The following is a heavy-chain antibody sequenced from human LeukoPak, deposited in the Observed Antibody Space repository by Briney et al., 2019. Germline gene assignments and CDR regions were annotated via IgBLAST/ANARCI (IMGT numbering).Heavy chain of an antibody. J-gene: IGHJ4*02. Sequence: GGSLRLSCAASGFTFSSYSMNWVRQAPGKGLEWVSSISSSSSYIYYADSVKGRFTISRDSAKNSLYLQMNSLRAEDTAVYYCARDSDVSYDFWSGYYGWYFDYWGQGTLVTVSS. CDR3: ARDSDVSYDFWSGYYGWYFDY. V-gene: IGHV3-21*01. CDR1: GFTFSSYS. CDR2: ISSSSSYI. D-gene: IGHD3-3*01.